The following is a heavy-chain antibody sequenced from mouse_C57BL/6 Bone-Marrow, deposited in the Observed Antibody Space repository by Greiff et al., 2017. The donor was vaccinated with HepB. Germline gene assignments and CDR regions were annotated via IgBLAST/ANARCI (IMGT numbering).Heavy chain of an antibody. V-gene: IGHV1-54*01. J-gene: IGHJ2*01. Sequence: QVQLQQSGAELVRPGTSVKVSCKASGYAFTNYLIEWVKQRPGQGLEWIGVINPGSGGTNYNEKFKGKATLTADKSSSTAYMQLSSLTSEDSAVYFCARGCYFDYWGQGTTLTVSS. CDR1: GYAFTNYL. CDR3: ARGCYFDY. CDR2: INPGSGGT.